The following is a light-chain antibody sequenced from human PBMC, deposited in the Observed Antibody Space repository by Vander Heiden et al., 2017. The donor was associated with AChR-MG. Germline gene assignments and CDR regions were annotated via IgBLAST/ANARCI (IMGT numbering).Light chain of an antibody. J-gene: IGKJ4*01. V-gene: IGKV1-9*01. Sequence: IQLTQSPSSLSASVGDRVTITCRASQGISSYLAWYQQKPGNAPKLLIYAASTLQSGVPSRFSGSGSGTDFTLTISSLQPEDFATYYCQQLNSYHTFGGGTKVEIK. CDR2: AAS. CDR1: QGISSY. CDR3: QQLNSYHT.